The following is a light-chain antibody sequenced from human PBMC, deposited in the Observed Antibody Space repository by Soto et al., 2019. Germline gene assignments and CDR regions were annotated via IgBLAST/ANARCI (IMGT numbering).Light chain of an antibody. CDR1: SSDVGSYNL. CDR3: CSYAVSGTLV. J-gene: IGLJ2*01. Sequence: QSALTQPASVSGSPGQSITISCTGTSSDVGSYNLVSWYQQHPGKAPKLMIYEVSKRPSGVSNRFSGSKSGNTASLTISGLQAEDEADYYCCSYAVSGTLVFGKGTKLTVL. V-gene: IGLV2-23*02. CDR2: EVS.